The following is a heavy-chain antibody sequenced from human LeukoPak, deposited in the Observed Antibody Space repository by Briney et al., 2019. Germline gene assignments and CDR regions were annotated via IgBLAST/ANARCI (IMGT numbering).Heavy chain of an antibody. CDR1: DLTSRGNA. Sequence: PGGSRRLSCAAPDLTSRGNAMSWFRQAPGKGLGWVSVIYSGGSTYYADSVKGRFTISRDNSKNTLYLQMNSLRAEDTAVYYCARVDSSGWYNYFQHWGQGTLVTVSS. V-gene: IGHV3-66*01. CDR2: IYSGGST. J-gene: IGHJ1*01. D-gene: IGHD6-19*01. CDR3: ARVDSSGWYNYFQH.